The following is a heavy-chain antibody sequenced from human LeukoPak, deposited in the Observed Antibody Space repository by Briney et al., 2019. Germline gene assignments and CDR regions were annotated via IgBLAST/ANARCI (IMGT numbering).Heavy chain of an antibody. J-gene: IGHJ4*02. Sequence: GGSLRLSCAASGFTFSSYAMSWVRQAPGKGLEWVSDISGGGATTFYADSVKGRFSISRDNSKNTLSLQMNSLRAEDTAVYYCAKRVDYSAKYYFDYWGRGTLVTVSS. CDR3: AKRVDYSAKYYFDY. V-gene: IGHV3-23*01. D-gene: IGHD4/OR15-4a*01. CDR2: ISGGGATT. CDR1: GFTFSSYA.